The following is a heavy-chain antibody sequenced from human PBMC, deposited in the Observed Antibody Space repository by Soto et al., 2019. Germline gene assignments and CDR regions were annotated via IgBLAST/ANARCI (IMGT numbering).Heavy chain of an antibody. CDR1: GYSFTSYW. Sequence: PGESLKISCKGSGYSFTSYWIGWVRQMPGKGLEWMGRIDPSDSYTNYSPSFQGHVTISADKSISTAYLQWSSLKASDTAMYYCARHISHMVRGYYYYCMDVWGQGTTVTVSS. CDR3: ARHISHMVRGYYYYCMDV. J-gene: IGHJ6*02. CDR2: IDPSDSYT. V-gene: IGHV5-10-1*01. D-gene: IGHD3-10*01.